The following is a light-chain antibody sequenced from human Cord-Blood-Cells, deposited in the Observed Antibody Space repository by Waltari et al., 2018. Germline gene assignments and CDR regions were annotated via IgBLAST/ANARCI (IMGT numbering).Light chain of an antibody. CDR2: GNS. CDR3: QSYDSSLSGSVV. CDR1: SSNIGAGYD. Sequence: QSVLTQPPSVSGAPGPRVTISCTGSSSNIGAGYDVHWYQQLPGTTPKLLIYGNSTRRSGVPSHFCGSKSGTSASLAIAGLQAEDEADYSCQSYDSSLSGSVVFGGGTKLTVL. V-gene: IGLV1-40*01. J-gene: IGLJ2*01.